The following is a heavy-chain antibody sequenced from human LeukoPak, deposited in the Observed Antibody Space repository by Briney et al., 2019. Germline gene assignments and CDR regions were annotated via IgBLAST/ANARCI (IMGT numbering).Heavy chain of an antibody. CDR2: INHSGST. V-gene: IGHV4-34*01. Sequence: SETLSLTCAVYGGSFSDYYWSWIRQPPGKGLEWIGEINHSGSTNYNPSLKSRVTISVDTSKNQFSLKLSSVTAADTAVYYCARINWKSDPWGQGTLVTVSS. D-gene: IGHD1-20*01. CDR1: GGSFSDYY. CDR3: ARINWKSDP. J-gene: IGHJ5*02.